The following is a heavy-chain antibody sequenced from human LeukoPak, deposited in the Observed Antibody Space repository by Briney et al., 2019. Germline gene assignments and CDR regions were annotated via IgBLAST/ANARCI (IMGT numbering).Heavy chain of an antibody. J-gene: IGHJ4*02. CDR2: IYYSGTT. V-gene: IGHV4-39*01. D-gene: IGHD2-21*02. CDR1: GDSISKSSYY. CDR3: ATTYCGGDCYPAW. Sequence: SETLSLTCTVSGDSISKSSYYWGFIRQPPGKGLEWIGNIYYSGTTYYSPSLSSRVTISVGTSKNQFSLKLNSMTAADTAVYYCATTYCGGDCYPAWWGQGTLVTVSS.